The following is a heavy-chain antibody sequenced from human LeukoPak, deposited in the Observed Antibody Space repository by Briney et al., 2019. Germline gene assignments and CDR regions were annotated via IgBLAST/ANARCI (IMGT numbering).Heavy chain of an antibody. V-gene: IGHV1-18*01. D-gene: IGHD2-21*02. CDR2: ISAYNGNT. Sequence: ASVKVSCKASGYTFTSYGISWVRQAPGQGLEWMGWISAYNGNTNYAQKLQGRVTMTTDTSTSTAYMELRSLRSDDTAVYYCARNHIVVVTAISGIWFDPWGQGTLVTVSS. CDR1: GYTFTSYG. CDR3: ARNHIVVVTAISGIWFDP. J-gene: IGHJ5*02.